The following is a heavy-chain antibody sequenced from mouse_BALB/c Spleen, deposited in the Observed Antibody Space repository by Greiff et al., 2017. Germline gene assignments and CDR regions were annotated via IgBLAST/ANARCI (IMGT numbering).Heavy chain of an antibody. J-gene: IGHJ2*01. V-gene: IGHV1-9*01. CDR2: ILPGSGST. Sequence: QVQLQQSGAELMKPGASVKISCKATGYTFSSYWIEWVKQRPGHGLEWIGEILPGSGSTNYNEKFKGKATFTADTSYNTAYMQLSSLTSEDSAVYYCGRLGTVGAVDYWGQGTTLTVAS. CDR1: GYTFSSYW. D-gene: IGHD1-1*01. CDR3: GRLGTVGAVDY.